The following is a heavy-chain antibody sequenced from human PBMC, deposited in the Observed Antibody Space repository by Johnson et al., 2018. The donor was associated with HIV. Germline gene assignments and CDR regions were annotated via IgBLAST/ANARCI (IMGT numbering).Heavy chain of an antibody. D-gene: IGHD4-17*01. Sequence: MQLVESGGGLIQPGGSLRLSCAASGFTFDDYGMSWVRQGPGKGLEWVSVFYSGGNTFYADSVQGRFTISRDNSKNTLDLHMNSLRVEDTAVYYCARGYGDYSDFFDVWGQGTMVTVSS. CDR1: GFTFDDYG. CDR3: ARGYGDYSDFFDV. J-gene: IGHJ3*01. CDR2: FYSGGNT. V-gene: IGHV3-53*01.